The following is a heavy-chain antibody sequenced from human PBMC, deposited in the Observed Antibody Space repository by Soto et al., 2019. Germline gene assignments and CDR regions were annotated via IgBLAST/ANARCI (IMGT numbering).Heavy chain of an antibody. D-gene: IGHD6-19*01. J-gene: IGHJ4*02. V-gene: IGHV4-34*01. CDR2: INHSGST. CDR3: ARRYSSGWYHFDY. Sequence: SETLSLTCAVYGGSFSGYYWSWIRQPPGKGLEWIGEINHSGSTNYNPSLKSRVTISVDTSKNQFSLKLSSVIAADTAVYYCARRYSSGWYHFDYWGQGTLVTVSS. CDR1: GGSFSGYY.